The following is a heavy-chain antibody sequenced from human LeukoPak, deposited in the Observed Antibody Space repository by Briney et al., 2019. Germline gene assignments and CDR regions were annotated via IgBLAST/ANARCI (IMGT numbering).Heavy chain of an antibody. CDR1: GYTFTGYY. Sequence: ASVKVSCKASGYTFTGYYMHWVRQAPGQGLEWMGWINPNSGGTNYAQKFQGRVTMTRDTSISTAYMELSRLRSDDTAVYYCARGVAERYNWNDPQSWFDPWGQGTLVTVSS. CDR3: ARGVAERYNWNDPQSWFDP. D-gene: IGHD1-1*01. CDR2: INPNSGGT. V-gene: IGHV1-2*02. J-gene: IGHJ5*02.